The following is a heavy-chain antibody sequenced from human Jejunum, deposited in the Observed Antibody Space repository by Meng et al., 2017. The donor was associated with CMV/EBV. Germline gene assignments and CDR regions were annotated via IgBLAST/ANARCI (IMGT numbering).Heavy chain of an antibody. CDR3: AKRIEARRMRLNYYGMDV. CDR1: FRNSG. CDR2: LSSGGST. J-gene: IGHJ6*02. Sequence: FRNSGMHWVRQAPGKGLEWVSSLSSGGSTYYADSVKGRFTISRDNSKDTLYLQINSLRVEDTAVYYCAKRIEARRMRLNYYGMDVWGQGTTVTVSS. D-gene: IGHD6-6*01. V-gene: IGHV3-NL1*01.